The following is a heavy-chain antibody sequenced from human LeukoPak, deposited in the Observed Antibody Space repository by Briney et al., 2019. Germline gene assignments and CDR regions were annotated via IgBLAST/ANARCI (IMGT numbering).Heavy chain of an antibody. CDR2: IYTSGST. CDR1: GGSISSYY. D-gene: IGHD2/OR15-2a*01. V-gene: IGHV4-4*09. Sequence: SETLSLTCTVSGGSISSYYRSWVRQPPGKGLEWIGYIYTSGSTNYNPSLKSRVSISVDTPKNQYSLKLSAVTAADTAVYFCARSMDYYYYYMDVWGKGTTVTVSS. J-gene: IGHJ6*03. CDR3: ARSMDYYYYYMDV.